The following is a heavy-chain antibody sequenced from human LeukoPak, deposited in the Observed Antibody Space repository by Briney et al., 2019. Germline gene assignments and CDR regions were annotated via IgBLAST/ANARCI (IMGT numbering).Heavy chain of an antibody. J-gene: IGHJ6*02. CDR2: ISGSGSTT. CDR1: GFTFSNYA. Sequence: GGSLRLSCAASGFTFSNYARSWVRQAPGKGLEGVSAISGSGSTTYSADSVKGRFTISRDNSKNTLYLQRNSLRAEDTAVYYCARKYKTKLTGVYYYGMDVWGQGTTVTVSS. D-gene: IGHD7-27*01. V-gene: IGHV3-23*01. CDR3: ARKYKTKLTGVYYYGMDV.